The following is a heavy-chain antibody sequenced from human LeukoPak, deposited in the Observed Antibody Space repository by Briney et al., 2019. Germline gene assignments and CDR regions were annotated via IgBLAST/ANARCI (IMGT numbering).Heavy chain of an antibody. V-gene: IGHV3-23*01. CDR3: ARDQDWGSEY. D-gene: IGHD3-16*01. CDR1: GFTLRSYD. CDR2: ISGSGDST. Sequence: GGSLRLSCVASGFTLRSYDMNWVRQTPGKGLEWVSSISGSGDSTFYADSVKGRFTISRDNSKNTVYLQMNSLRVEDTSVYYCARDQDWGSEYWGQGTQVIVSS. J-gene: IGHJ4*02.